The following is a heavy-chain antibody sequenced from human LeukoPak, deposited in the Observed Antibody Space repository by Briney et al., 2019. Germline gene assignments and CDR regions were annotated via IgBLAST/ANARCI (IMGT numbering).Heavy chain of an antibody. J-gene: IGHJ4*02. D-gene: IGHD3-16*01. CDR2: ISYDGSNK. CDR1: GFTFSSYG. Sequence: GGSLRLSCAASGFTFSSYGMHWVRQAPGKGLEWVAVISYDGSNKYYADSVKGRFTISRDNSENTLYLQMNSLRAEDTAVYYCAREYYVWGSPIDYWGQGTLVTVSS. V-gene: IGHV3-30*03. CDR3: AREYYVWGSPIDY.